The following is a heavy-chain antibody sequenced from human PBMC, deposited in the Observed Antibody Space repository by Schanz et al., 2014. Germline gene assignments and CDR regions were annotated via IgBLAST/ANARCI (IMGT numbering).Heavy chain of an antibody. CDR1: GFTLSNAW. Sequence: EVHLVESGGGLVKPGGSLRLSCAASGFTLSNAWMSWVRQAPGKGVEWVGRIKSKTDGGTTDFAAPVKGRFSISRDDSKNTRYLQMNSLKTEDTAVYYCTSAVRATFGYFAYWGQGTLLVTVSS. CDR3: TSAVRATFGYFAY. J-gene: IGHJ4*02. CDR2: IKSKTDGGTT. D-gene: IGHD2-15*01. V-gene: IGHV3-15*01.